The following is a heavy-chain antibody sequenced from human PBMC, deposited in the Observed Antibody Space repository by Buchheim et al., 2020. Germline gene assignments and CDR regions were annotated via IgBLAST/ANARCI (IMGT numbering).Heavy chain of an antibody. Sequence: EVQLLESGGGLVQPGGSLRLSCAASGFTFSSYWMHWVRQAPGKGLVWVSRINSDGSSTSYADSVKGRFTISRENAKNTLYLQMNSLRAEDTAVYYCARGLVGATPGYYYYYMDVWGKGTT. V-gene: IGHV3-74*02. CDR2: INSDGSST. J-gene: IGHJ6*03. CDR3: ARGLVGATPGYYYYYMDV. D-gene: IGHD1-26*01. CDR1: GFTFSSYW.